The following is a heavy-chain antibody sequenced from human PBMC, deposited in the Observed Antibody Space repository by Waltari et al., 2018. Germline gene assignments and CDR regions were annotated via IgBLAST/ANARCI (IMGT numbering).Heavy chain of an antibody. J-gene: IGHJ5*02. CDR1: GFTFTSHW. D-gene: IGHD6-13*01. Sequence: EVQLVESGGNLVQPGGSLRLSCAASGFTFTSHWMHWVRQATGKGLVWVSRINSEGSNTRYADYGKGRFTSARDNAKNTLYLEMNRLRAEDTAVYFCAGGPQSGASSAWYGWFDPWGQGTLVTVSS. V-gene: IGHV3-74*01. CDR2: INSEGSNT. CDR3: AGGPQSGASSAWYGWFDP.